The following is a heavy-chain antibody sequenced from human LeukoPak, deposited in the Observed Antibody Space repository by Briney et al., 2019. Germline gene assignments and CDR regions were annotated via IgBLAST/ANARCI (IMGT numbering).Heavy chain of an antibody. Sequence: ASVKVSCKASGGTFSSYAISWVRQAPGQGLEWMGGIIPIFGTANYAQKFQGRVTITTDESTSTAYMELSSLRSEDTAVYYCARVRVAARSYWVEVNSYYFDYWGQGTLVTVSS. V-gene: IGHV1-69*05. D-gene: IGHD6-6*01. CDR1: GGTFSSYA. CDR3: ARVRVAARSYWVEVNSYYFDY. CDR2: IIPIFGTA. J-gene: IGHJ4*02.